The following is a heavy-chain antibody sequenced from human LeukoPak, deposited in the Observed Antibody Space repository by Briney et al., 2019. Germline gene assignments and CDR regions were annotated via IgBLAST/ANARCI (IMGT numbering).Heavy chain of an antibody. CDR3: ATGHYYDSSGIKFDY. V-gene: IGHV1-24*01. D-gene: IGHD3-22*01. CDR2: FDPEDGET. CDR1: GYTFTGYY. J-gene: IGHJ4*02. Sequence: ASVKVSCKASGYTFTGYYMHWVRQAPGKGLEWMGGFDPEDGETIYAQKFQGRVTMTEDTSTDTAYMELSSLRSEDTAVYYCATGHYYDSSGIKFDYWGQGTLVTVSS.